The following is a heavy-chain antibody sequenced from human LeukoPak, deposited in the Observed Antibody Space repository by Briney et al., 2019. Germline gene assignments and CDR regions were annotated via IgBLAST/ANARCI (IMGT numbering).Heavy chain of an antibody. CDR3: ARPFSNTEPVDI. V-gene: IGHV5-51*01. Sequence: GESLKISCTGSGYTLANYWIGWVRQMPGKGLEWMGVIYPGDSDVRYGPSFQGQVTISADKSISTAYLQWNSLKASDIAMYYCARPFSNTEPVDIWGQGTMVTVSS. CDR2: IYPGDSDV. J-gene: IGHJ3*02. D-gene: IGHD2/OR15-2a*01. CDR1: GYTLANYW.